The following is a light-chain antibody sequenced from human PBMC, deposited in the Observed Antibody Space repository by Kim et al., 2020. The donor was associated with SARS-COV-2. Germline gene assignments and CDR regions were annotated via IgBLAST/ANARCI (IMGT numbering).Light chain of an antibody. J-gene: IGKJ1*01. CDR3: QQYNSYSPWT. CDR2: DAS. V-gene: IGKV1-5*01. Sequence: DIQMTQSPSTLSASVGDRVTITCRASQSISSWLAWYQQKPGKAPKLLIYDASGLESGVPSRFSGSGSGTEFTLTISSLQPDDFATYYCQQYNSYSPWTFVQGTKVDIK. CDR1: QSISSW.